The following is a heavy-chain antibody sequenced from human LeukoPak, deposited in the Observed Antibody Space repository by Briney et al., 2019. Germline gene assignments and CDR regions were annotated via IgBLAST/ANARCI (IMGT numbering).Heavy chain of an antibody. CDR1: AFTFNNYD. D-gene: IGHD3-10*01. J-gene: IGHJ4*02. CDR2: IRYDGSNK. Sequence: GGSLRLSCAAAAFTFNNYDMHWVRQAPGKGLEWVAFIRYDGSNKYYADFVEGRFTISRDNSKNTLYLLMNSLRAEDTAVYYCAKDSGSYYTSDYWGQGTLVTVSS. V-gene: IGHV3-30*02. CDR3: AKDSGSYYTSDY.